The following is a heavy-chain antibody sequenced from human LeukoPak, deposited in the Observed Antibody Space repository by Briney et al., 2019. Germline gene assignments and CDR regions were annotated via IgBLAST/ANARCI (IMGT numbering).Heavy chain of an antibody. D-gene: IGHD4-23*01. CDR1: GGSISSGDYY. J-gene: IGHJ3*02. CDR2: IYYSGST. Sequence: PSETLSLTCTVSGGSISSGDYYWSWIRQPPGKGLEWIGYIYYSGSTYYNPSLKSRVTISVDTSKNQFSLKLSSVTAADTAVYYCAREGGKSGVLPTNDAFDIWGQGTMVTVSS. V-gene: IGHV4-30-4*01. CDR3: AREGGKSGVLPTNDAFDI.